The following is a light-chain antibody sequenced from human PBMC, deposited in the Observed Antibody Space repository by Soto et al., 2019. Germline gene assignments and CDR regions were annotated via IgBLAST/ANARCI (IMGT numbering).Light chain of an antibody. CDR3: SSYADTNNLV. CDR2: EVS. Sequence: QSALTQPASVSGSPGQSITISCTGTSSDVGGYNYVSWYQQHPGKAPKLMIYEVSNRPSGVPDRFSGSKSGNTASLTVSGLQAEDEADYYCSSYADTNNLVFGGGTQLTVL. CDR1: SSDVGGYNY. V-gene: IGLV2-8*01. J-gene: IGLJ7*01.